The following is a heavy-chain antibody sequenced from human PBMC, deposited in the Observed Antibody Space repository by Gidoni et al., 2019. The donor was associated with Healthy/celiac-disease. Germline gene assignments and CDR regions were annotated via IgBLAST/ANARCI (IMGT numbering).Heavy chain of an antibody. CDR2: IWYDGSNK. V-gene: IGHV3-33*01. Sequence: QVQLEASGGGVVQPGRSLRLSCAASGFTFSSYGMPWVRQAPGKGLEWGAVIWYDGSNKYYADSVKGRFTISRDNSKNTMYLQMNSLRAEDTAVYYCARDRGDMLTGYYKSYYFDYWGQGTLVTVSS. CDR1: GFTFSSYG. J-gene: IGHJ4*02. CDR3: ARDRGDMLTGYYKSYYFDY. D-gene: IGHD3-9*01.